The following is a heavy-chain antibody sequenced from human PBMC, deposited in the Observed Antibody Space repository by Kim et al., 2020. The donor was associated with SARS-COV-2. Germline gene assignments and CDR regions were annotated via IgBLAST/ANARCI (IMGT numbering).Heavy chain of an antibody. D-gene: IGHD3-22*01. Sequence: SETMSLTCTVSGGSISSSSYYWGWIRQPPGKGLEWIGSIYCSGSTYYNPSLKSRVTISVDTSKNQFSLKLSSVTAADTAVYYCARHDRLRQPGLGDYWGQGTLVTVSS. V-gene: IGHV4-39*01. CDR3: ARHDRLRQPGLGDY. J-gene: IGHJ4*02. CDR1: GGSISSSSYY. CDR2: IYCSGST.